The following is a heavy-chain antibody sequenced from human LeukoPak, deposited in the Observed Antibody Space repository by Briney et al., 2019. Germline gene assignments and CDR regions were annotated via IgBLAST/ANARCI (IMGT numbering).Heavy chain of an antibody. V-gene: IGHV3-30*18. Sequence: GGSLRLSCASSGFTFISYGMHWVRQAPGKGLEGVAVISYDGSNKYYADSVKGRFTISRDNSKNTLYLQMNSLRAEDTAVYYCAKDAQRWLHVYYFDYWGQGTLVTVSS. CDR1: GFTFISYG. D-gene: IGHD5-24*01. CDR2: ISYDGSNK. CDR3: AKDAQRWLHVYYFDY. J-gene: IGHJ4*02.